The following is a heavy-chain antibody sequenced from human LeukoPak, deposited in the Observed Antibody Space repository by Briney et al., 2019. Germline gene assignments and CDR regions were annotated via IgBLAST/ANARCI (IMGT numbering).Heavy chain of an antibody. V-gene: IGHV3-9*03. Sequence: GRSLRLSCAASGFTFDDYAVHWVRQAPGKGLEWVSGISWNSGSIGYADSVKGRFTISRDNAKNSLYLQMNSLRAEDMALYYCAKETSNSSGWYWDWGQGTLVTVSS. J-gene: IGHJ4*02. D-gene: IGHD6-19*01. CDR2: ISWNSGSI. CDR3: AKETSNSSGWYWD. CDR1: GFTFDDYA.